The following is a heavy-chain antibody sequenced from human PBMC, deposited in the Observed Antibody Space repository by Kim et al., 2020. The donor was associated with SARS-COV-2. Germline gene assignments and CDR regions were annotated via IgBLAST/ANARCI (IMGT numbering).Heavy chain of an antibody. J-gene: IGHJ4*02. CDR2: INPNSGGT. V-gene: IGHV1-2*04. D-gene: IGHD6-13*01. CDR1: GYTFTGYY. CDR3: AASEAAAGIWYFDY. Sequence: ASVKVSCKASGYTFTGYYMHWVRQAPGQGLEWMGWINPNSGGTNYAQKFQGWVTMTRDTSISTAYMELSRLRSDDTAVYYCAASEAAAGIWYFDYWGQGTLVTVSS.